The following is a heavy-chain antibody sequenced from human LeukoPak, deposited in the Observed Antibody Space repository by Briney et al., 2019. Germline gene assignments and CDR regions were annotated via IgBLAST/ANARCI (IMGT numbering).Heavy chain of an antibody. CDR1: GFTFSNAW. CDR2: IKSKTDGGTT. D-gene: IGHD6-13*01. CDR3: TTTSYQIAAADILDAFDI. Sequence: GGSLRLSCAASGFTFSNAWMSWVRQAPGKGLEWVGRIKSKTDGGTTDYAAPVKGRFTISRDDSKNTLYLQMNSLKTEDTAVYYCTTTSYQIAAADILDAFDIWGQGTMVTVSS. J-gene: IGHJ3*02. V-gene: IGHV3-15*01.